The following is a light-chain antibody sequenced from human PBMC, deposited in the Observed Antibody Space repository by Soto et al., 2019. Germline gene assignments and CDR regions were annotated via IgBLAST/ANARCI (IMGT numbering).Light chain of an antibody. J-gene: IGKJ1*01. CDR3: QYYDSYSWT. V-gene: IGKV1-5*03. CDR2: QAS. Sequence: DIQMTQSPSTLSASVGDRVTITCRASQSISDWLAWYQQKPGKAPKFLIYQASNIESGVPSRFSGSGSGTEFTLTISSVQPDDFATYYCQYYDSYSWTFGQGTKVEIK. CDR1: QSISDW.